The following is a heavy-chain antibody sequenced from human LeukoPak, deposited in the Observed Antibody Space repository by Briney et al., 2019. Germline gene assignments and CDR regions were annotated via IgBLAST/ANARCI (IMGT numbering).Heavy chain of an antibody. J-gene: IGHJ4*02. D-gene: IGHD1-26*01. V-gene: IGHV4-59*01. CDR2: IYYSGST. Sequence: PSETLSLTCTVSGGSISSYYWSWIRQPPGKGLEWIGYIYYSGSTNYNPSLKSRVTISVDTSKNQFSLKLSSVTAADTAVYYCTRVGVGATEFDYWGQGTLVTVSS. CDR1: GGSISSYY. CDR3: TRVGVGATEFDY.